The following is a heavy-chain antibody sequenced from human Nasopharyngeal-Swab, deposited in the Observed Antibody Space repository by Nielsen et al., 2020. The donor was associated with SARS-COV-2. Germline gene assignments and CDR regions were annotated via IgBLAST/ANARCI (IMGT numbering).Heavy chain of an antibody. Sequence: SQTLSLTCAVYGGSFSGYYWCWIRQPPGKGLEWIGEINHSGSTNYNPSLKSRVTISVDTSKNQFSLKLSSVTAADTATYYCARQNVLKHLEWTSTFYSYRIDVWGKGTTVTVSS. CDR1: GGSFSGYY. D-gene: IGHD2/OR15-2a*01. CDR2: INHSGST. J-gene: IGHJ6*03. CDR3: ARQNVLKHLEWTSTFYSYRIDV. V-gene: IGHV4-34*01.